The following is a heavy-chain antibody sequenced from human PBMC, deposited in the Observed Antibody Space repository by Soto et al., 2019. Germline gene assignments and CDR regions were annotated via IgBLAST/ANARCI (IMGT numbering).Heavy chain of an antibody. Sequence: WGSLRLASASSVFSFVNYAMNWVRQAPGKGLEWVSGLSGSGTSTYYADSVKGRFTISRDNSRDTLFLQMNSLTADDTAVYYCAKATTNGGWFNPFDSWGQGALVTGSS. CDR2: LSGSGTST. D-gene: IGHD6-19*01. CDR1: VFSFVNYA. CDR3: AKATTNGGWFNPFDS. V-gene: IGHV3-23*01. J-gene: IGHJ4*02.